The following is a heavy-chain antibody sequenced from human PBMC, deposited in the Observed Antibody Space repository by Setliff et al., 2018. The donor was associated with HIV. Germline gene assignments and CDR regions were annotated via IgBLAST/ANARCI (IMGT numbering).Heavy chain of an antibody. D-gene: IGHD6-13*01. V-gene: IGHV4-39*01. CDR1: GGSMSSSTFY. CDR3: ARSSNWYGVGY. CDR2: NYYSGGT. J-gene: IGHJ4*02. Sequence: KPSETLSLTCTVSGGSMSSSTFYWGWIRQPPGKGLEWIGTNYYSGGTYYNPSLKSRVSISVDTSKNQFSLKLSSVTAADTAVYYCARSSNWYGVGYWGQGTLVTVSS.